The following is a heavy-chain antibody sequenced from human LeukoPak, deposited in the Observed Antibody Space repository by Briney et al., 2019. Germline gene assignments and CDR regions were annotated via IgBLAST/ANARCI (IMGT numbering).Heavy chain of an antibody. D-gene: IGHD6-6*01. CDR1: GGSISSYY. Sequence: PSETLSLTCTVSGGSISSYYWSWIRQPPVKGLEWIGYIYYSGSTNYNPSLKSRVTISVDTSKNQFSLKLSSVTAADTAVYYCARHRGSSSLFDYWGQGTLVTVSS. CDR3: ARHRGSSSLFDY. V-gene: IGHV4-59*01. J-gene: IGHJ4*02. CDR2: IYYSGST.